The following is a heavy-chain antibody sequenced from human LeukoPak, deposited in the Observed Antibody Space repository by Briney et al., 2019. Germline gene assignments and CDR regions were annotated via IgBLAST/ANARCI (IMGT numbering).Heavy chain of an antibody. V-gene: IGHV3-23*01. CDR1: GFTFSSYA. J-gene: IGHJ4*02. CDR2: ISSSADST. Sequence: GGSLRLSCEASGFTFSSYAMSWVRQAPGKGLAWVSVISSSADSTYYADSVKGRFTISRDNSKNTLYLQMNNLRAEDPAVYYCAKPLAKYTYGGNFDYWGQGILVTVSS. CDR3: AKPLAKYTYGGNFDY. D-gene: IGHD4-23*01.